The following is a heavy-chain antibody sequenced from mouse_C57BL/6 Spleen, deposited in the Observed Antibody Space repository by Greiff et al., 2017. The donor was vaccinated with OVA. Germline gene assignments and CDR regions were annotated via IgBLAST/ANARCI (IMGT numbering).Heavy chain of an antibody. V-gene: IGHV14-2*01. CDR1: GFNINDYY. CDR3: ARSTMVTHWYFDV. CDR2: IDPEDGET. J-gene: IGHJ1*03. Sequence: EVKLVESGAELVKPGASVKLSCTASGFNINDYYMHWVKQRTEQGLEWIGRIDPEDGETKYAPKFQGKATITADTSSNTAYLQLSSLTSEDTAVYYCARSTMVTHWYFDVWGTGTTVTVSS. D-gene: IGHD2-2*01.